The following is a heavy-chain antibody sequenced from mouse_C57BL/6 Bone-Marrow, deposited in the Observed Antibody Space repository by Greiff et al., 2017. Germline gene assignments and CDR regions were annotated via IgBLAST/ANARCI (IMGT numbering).Heavy chain of an antibody. J-gene: IGHJ4*01. D-gene: IGHD1-1*01. Sequence: VQLQESGAELVKPGASVKISCKASGYAFSSYWMNWVKQRPGKGLEWIGQIYPGDGDTNYNGKFKGKATLTADKSSSTAYMQLSSLTSEDSAVFFCARGPTVVDYYARDYWGQGTSVTVSS. CDR2: IYPGDGDT. V-gene: IGHV1-80*01. CDR3: ARGPTVVDYYARDY. CDR1: GYAFSSYW.